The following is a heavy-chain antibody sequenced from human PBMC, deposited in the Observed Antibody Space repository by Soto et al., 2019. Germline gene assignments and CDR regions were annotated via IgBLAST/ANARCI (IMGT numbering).Heavy chain of an antibody. CDR2: ISSSSSYT. CDR1: GFIFNSYS. J-gene: IGHJ4*02. D-gene: IGHD5-18*01. Sequence: GGSMRLSCAASGFIFNSYSMNWVRQAPGKGLEWVSFISSSSSYTYYADSVKGRFTISRDNAKNTLYLQMNSLRAEDTAVYFCAKGRATGYSYGYAYFDYWGQGTLVTVSS. V-gene: IGHV3-21*04. CDR3: AKGRATGYSYGYAYFDY.